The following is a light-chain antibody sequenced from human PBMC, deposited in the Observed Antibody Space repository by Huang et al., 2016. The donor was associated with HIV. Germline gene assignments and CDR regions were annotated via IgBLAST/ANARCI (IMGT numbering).Light chain of an antibody. Sequence: DIRVTQSPSSLSPSVGDRVTITCRASQAISNSLAWYQQRPGKAPNRLLHSASTLENGVPSRFSGSGSGADYTLTVSSLQPEDFATYYCQQYYGTPTCGQGTRVEIK. CDR1: QAISNS. J-gene: IGKJ1*01. CDR2: SAS. V-gene: IGKV1-NL1*01. CDR3: QQYYGTPT.